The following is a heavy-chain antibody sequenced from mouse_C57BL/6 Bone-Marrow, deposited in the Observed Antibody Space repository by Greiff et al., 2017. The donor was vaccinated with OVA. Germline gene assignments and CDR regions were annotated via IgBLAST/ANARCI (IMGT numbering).Heavy chain of an antibody. CDR2: IDPENGDT. V-gene: IGHV14-4*01. D-gene: IGHD2-5*01. CDR3: TAYYSNYFDY. Sequence: EVQLVESGAELVRPGASVKLSCTASGFNFTDDYMHWVKQRPEQGLEWIGWIDPENGDTEYASKFQGKATITADTSSNTAYLQLSSLTSEDTAVYYCTAYYSNYFDYWGQGTTLTVSS. CDR1: GFNFTDDY. J-gene: IGHJ2*01.